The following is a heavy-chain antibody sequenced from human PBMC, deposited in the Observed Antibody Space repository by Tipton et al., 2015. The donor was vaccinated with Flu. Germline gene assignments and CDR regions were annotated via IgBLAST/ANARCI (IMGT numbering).Heavy chain of an antibody. J-gene: IGHJ4*02. CDR2: VHYTGKT. CDR1: GGSLTNYY. CDR3: ARHTYAQLGPPYFDF. V-gene: IGHV4-59*08. Sequence: LRLSCSVSGGSLTNYYWSWIRQTPQKGLEWIGYVHYTGKTKFNPSLKSRLVMSVDTSKNQLYLRLTSLTASDTAVYYCARHTYAQLGPPYFDFWGQGTLVTVSS. D-gene: IGHD1-1*01.